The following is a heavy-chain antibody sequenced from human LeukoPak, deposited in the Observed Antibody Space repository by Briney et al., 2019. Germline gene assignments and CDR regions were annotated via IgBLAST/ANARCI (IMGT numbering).Heavy chain of an antibody. D-gene: IGHD6-13*01. CDR1: GFTFSSYA. J-gene: IGHJ4*02. Sequence: PGGSLRLSCAASGFTFSSYAMHWVRQAPGKGLEWVAVISYDGSNKYYADSVKGRFTISRDNSKNTLYLQMNSLRAEDTAVYYCTRDRRAAAATSILSYWGQGTLVTVSS. CDR3: TRDRRAAAATSILSY. CDR2: ISYDGSNK. V-gene: IGHV3-30-3*01.